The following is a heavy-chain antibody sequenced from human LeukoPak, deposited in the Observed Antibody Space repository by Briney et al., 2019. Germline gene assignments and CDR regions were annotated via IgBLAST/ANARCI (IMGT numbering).Heavy chain of an antibody. CDR1: GFTFSGSA. CDR2: SRSKANSYAT. CDR3: TRLRPAVAATTDY. D-gene: IGHD6-19*01. Sequence: GGSLRLSCAASGFTFSGSAMDWVRQASGKGLEWVGRSRSKANSYATAYAASVKGRFTISRDDSKNTAYLQMNSLKTEDTAVYYCTRLRPAVAATTDYWGQGTLVTVSS. V-gene: IGHV3-73*01. J-gene: IGHJ4*02.